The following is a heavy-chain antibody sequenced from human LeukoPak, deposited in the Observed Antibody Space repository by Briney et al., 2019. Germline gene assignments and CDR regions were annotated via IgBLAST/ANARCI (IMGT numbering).Heavy chain of an antibody. D-gene: IGHD1-26*01. CDR1: GDSISNSRYS. V-gene: IGHV4-39*01. CDR3: ARLRGSYGGDAFDI. J-gene: IGHJ3*02. Sequence: SETLSLTCTVSGDSISNSRYSWGWIRQPPGKGLEWIGTTSYSGSAYYNPSLKSRVTVPVDTSKNQFSLKLSSVTAADTAVYYCARLRGSYGGDAFDIWGQGTVVTVSS. CDR2: TSYSGSA.